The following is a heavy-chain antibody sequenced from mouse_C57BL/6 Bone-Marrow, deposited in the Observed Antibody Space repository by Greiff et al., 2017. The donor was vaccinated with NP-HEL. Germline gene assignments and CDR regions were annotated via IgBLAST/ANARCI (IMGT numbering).Heavy chain of an antibody. D-gene: IGHD3-2*02. CDR1: GYTFTSYW. V-gene: IGHV1-64*01. J-gene: IGHJ2*01. Sequence: QVQLQQPGAELVKPGASVKLSCKASGYTFTSYWMHWVKQRPGQGLEWIGMIHPNSGSTNYNEKFKSKATLTVDKSSSTAYMQLSSLTSEDSAVYYCARERNSSGSYYFDYWGQGTTLTVSS. CDR3: ARERNSSGSYYFDY. CDR2: IHPNSGST.